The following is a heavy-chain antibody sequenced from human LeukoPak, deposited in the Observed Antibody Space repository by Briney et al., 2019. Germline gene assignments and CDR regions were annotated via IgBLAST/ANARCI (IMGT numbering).Heavy chain of an antibody. CDR3: ARRRGYYYGSGSYYYFDY. D-gene: IGHD3-10*01. Sequence: ASETLSLTCTVSGYSISSGYYWGWIRQPPGKGLEWIGSIYHSGSTYYNPSLKSRVTISVDTSKNQFSLKLSSVTAADTAVYYCARRRGYYYGSGSYYYFDYWGQGTLVTVSS. J-gene: IGHJ4*02. V-gene: IGHV4-38-2*02. CDR2: IYHSGST. CDR1: GYSISSGYY.